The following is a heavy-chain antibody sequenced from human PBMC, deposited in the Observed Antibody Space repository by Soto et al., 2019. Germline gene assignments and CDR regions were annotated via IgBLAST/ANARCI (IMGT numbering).Heavy chain of an antibody. CDR3: ASSYGSGYRAFDS. CDR1: GDTFTFYS. J-gene: IGHJ4*02. CDR2: INPILSMS. D-gene: IGHD3-10*01. Sequence: QVQLVQSGAEVKKPGSSVRVSCKASGDTFTFYSINWVRQAPGLGLEWMGRINPILSMSNYAQRFQGRVTMSADKSTSKAYMELSSLRSEDTAMYYCASSYGSGYRAFDSWGQGALVTVSS. V-gene: IGHV1-69*02.